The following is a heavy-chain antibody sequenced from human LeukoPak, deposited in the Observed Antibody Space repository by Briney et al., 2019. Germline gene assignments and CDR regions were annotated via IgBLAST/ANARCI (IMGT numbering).Heavy chain of an antibody. CDR2: ISAYNGNT. CDR3: ARDLNTAMVFYYFDY. V-gene: IGHV1-18*01. J-gene: IGHJ4*02. Sequence: GASVKVSCKASGYTFTSYGISWVRQAPGQGLEWMGWISAYNGNTNYAQKLQGRVTMTTDTSTSTAYMELRSLRSDDTAVYYCARDLNTAMVFYYFDYWGQGTLVTVSS. CDR1: GYTFTSYG. D-gene: IGHD5-18*01.